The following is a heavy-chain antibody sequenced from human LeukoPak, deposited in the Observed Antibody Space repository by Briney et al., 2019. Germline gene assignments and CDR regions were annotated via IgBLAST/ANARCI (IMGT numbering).Heavy chain of an antibody. CDR3: ARDYLNGSPWAFDI. Sequence: ASVKVSCKASGYTFTSYGISWVRQAPGQGLEWMGWINAYNGNTNYAQKLQGRVTMTTDTSTSTAYMELRSLRSDDTAVYYCARDYLNGSPWAFDIWGQGTMVTVSS. V-gene: IGHV1-18*01. J-gene: IGHJ3*02. CDR1: GYTFTSYG. CDR2: INAYNGNT. D-gene: IGHD2-8*01.